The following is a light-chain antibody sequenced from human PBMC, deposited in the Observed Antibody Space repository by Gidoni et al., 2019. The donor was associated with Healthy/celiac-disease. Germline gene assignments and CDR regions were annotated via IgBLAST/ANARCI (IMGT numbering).Light chain of an antibody. J-gene: IGLJ1*01. V-gene: IGLV3-25*03. CDR2: KDS. Sequence: SYELTQPPSASVSPGQTARITCSGDALPKPYAYWYQQKPGQAPVLVIYKDSERPSGIPERFSGSGSGTTVTLTISGVQAEDEADYYCQSADSSGTYREVFGTGTKVTVL. CDR3: QSADSSGTYREV. CDR1: ALPKPY.